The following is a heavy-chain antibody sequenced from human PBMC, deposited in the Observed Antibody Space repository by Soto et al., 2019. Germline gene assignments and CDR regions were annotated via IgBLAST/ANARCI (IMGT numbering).Heavy chain of an antibody. CDR2: IGAGGDIT. D-gene: IGHD2-21*01. CDR1: GFSFSKFA. V-gene: IGHV3-23*01. CDR3: AKDDFTDRGEDYFDH. J-gene: IGHJ4*02. Sequence: PGGSLRLSCAASGFSFSKFAMIRVRQAPGKGLEWVSGIGAGGDITFYADSGKGRLGISRDNSKNTVYLQVNSLRAKDTAVYFCAKDDFTDRGEDYFDHWGPGTLVTVSS.